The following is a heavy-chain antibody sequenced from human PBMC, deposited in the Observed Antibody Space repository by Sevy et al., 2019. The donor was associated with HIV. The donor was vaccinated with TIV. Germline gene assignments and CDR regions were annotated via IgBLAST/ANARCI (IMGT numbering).Heavy chain of an antibody. CDR1: GFTFSSYG. V-gene: IGHV3-30*18. D-gene: IGHD6-19*01. J-gene: IGHJ6*02. Sequence: GESLKISCAASGFTFSSYGMHWVRQAPGKGLEWVAVISYDGSNKYYADSVQGRFTISRDNSKNKLYLQMNSLRAEDTAVYYCAKDQISGSSGWYEVVGGMDVWGQGTTVTVSS. CDR3: AKDQISGSSGWYEVVGGMDV. CDR2: ISYDGSNK.